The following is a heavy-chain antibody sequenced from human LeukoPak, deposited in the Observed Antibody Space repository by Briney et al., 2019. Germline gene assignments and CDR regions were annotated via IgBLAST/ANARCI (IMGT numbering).Heavy chain of an antibody. V-gene: IGHV3-21*01. CDR1: GFTFSSYS. J-gene: IGHJ6*03. D-gene: IGHD4-11*01. Sequence: PGGSLRLSCAASGFTFSSYSMNWVRQAPGKGLEWVSSISSSSSYIYYADSVKGRFAISRDNAKNSLYPQMNSLRAEDTAVYYCARDLWDDYSNYVGYYYYYMDVWGKGTTVTVSS. CDR2: ISSSSSYI. CDR3: ARDLWDDYSNYVGYYYYYMDV.